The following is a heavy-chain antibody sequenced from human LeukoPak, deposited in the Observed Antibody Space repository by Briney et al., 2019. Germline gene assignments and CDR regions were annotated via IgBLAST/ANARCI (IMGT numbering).Heavy chain of an antibody. J-gene: IGHJ6*02. CDR3: ARDWVLERFPTKHYGMVV. V-gene: IGHV3-23*01. D-gene: IGHD1-1*01. CDR1: GFTFSNYP. Sequence: PGGSLRLSCAASGFTFSNYPMSWVRQAPGKGLEWVSGISAGGDHTYYADSVKGQFTISRDNSKNTLYLQMNNLRAEDTAVYYCARDWVLERFPTKHYGMVVWGQGTTVTVSS. CDR2: ISAGGDHT.